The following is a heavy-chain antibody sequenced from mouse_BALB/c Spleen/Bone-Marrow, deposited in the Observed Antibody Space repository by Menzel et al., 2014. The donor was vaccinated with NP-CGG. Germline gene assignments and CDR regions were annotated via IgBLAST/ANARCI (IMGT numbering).Heavy chain of an antibody. J-gene: IGHJ2*01. CDR3: AKNQEAFDY. V-gene: IGHV5-6-3*01. D-gene: IGHD3-2*02. Sequence: DVQLVESGGGLVQPGGSLKLSCAASGFTLSNYGMSWVRQTPDKRLELVATINSNGGITYYPDSVKGRFTISRDNAKNTLYLQMSSLKSEDTAMYYCAKNQEAFDYWGQGTTLTVSS. CDR2: INSNGGIT. CDR1: GFTLSNYG.